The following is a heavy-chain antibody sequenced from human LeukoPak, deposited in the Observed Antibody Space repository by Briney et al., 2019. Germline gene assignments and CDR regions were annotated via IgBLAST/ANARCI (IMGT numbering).Heavy chain of an antibody. Sequence: ASVKVSCKASGGTFSSYAISWVRQAPGQGLEWMGRIIPILGIANYAQKFQGRVTITADKSTSTAYMELSSLRSEDAAVYYCARTYYYDSGGYYTNWFDPWGQGTLVTVSS. J-gene: IGHJ5*02. D-gene: IGHD3-22*01. CDR1: GGTFSSYA. V-gene: IGHV1-69*04. CDR3: ARTYYYDSGGYYTNWFDP. CDR2: IIPILGIA.